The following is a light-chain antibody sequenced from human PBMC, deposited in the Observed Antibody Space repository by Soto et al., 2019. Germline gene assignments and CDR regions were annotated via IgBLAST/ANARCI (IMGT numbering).Light chain of an antibody. V-gene: IGLV2-8*01. CDR3: SSYADSITWRV. Sequence: QSALTQPPSASGSPGQSVTISCTGTSSDVGGYNYVSWYQQHPGKAPKLMIYEVSKRPSGVPDRFSGSKSGNTASLTVSGLQAEDDSDYSCSSYADSITWRVFGTGT. CDR1: SSDVGGYNY. CDR2: EVS. J-gene: IGLJ1*01.